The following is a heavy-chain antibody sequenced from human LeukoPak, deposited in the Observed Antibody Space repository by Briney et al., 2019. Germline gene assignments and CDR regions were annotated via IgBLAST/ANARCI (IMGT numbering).Heavy chain of an antibody. V-gene: IGHV3-9*01. J-gene: IGHJ5*02. CDR1: GFTFDDYA. D-gene: IGHD3-10*01. Sequence: SLRLSCAASGFTFDDYAMHWVRQAPGKGLEWVSGISWNSGSIGYADSVKGRFTISRDNAKNSLYLQMNSLRAEDTALYYCAKGAVWFGELVPNWFDPWGQGTLVTVSS. CDR2: ISWNSGSI. CDR3: AKGAVWFGELVPNWFDP.